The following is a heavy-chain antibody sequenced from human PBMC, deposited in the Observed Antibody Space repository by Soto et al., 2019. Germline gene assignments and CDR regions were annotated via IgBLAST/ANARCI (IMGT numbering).Heavy chain of an antibody. CDR2: TYYRSKWYN. V-gene: IGHV6-1*01. J-gene: IGHJ4*02. CDR3: ARDLDIWGSYRYSRRPKSVFPFDY. CDR1: GDSVSSNSAA. Sequence: PSQTLSLTCAISGDSVSSNSAAWNWIRQSPSRGLEWLGRTYYRSKWYNDYAVSVKSRITINPDTSKNQFSLQLNSVTPEDTAVYYCARDLDIWGSYRYSRRPKSVFPFDYWGQGTLVTVSS. D-gene: IGHD3-16*02.